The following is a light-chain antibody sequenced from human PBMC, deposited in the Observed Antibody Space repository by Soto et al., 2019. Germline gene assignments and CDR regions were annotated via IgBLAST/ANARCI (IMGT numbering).Light chain of an antibody. CDR2: DVS. V-gene: IGLV2-11*01. CDR3: CSYAGTYSPV. J-gene: IGLJ2*01. CDR1: SSDVGAYNF. Sequence: QSVLTQPPSVSGSPGQSVTIYCTGTSSDVGAYNFVSWYQQHPGKAPKLIIFDVSARPSGVPDRFSGSKSGNTASLTISGLQADDEADYYCCSYAGTYSPVLGGGTKLTVL.